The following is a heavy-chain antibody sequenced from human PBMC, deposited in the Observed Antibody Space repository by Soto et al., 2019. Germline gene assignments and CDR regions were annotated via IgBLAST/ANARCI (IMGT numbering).Heavy chain of an antibody. V-gene: IGHV3-23*01. CDR1: GFTFSSYA. J-gene: IGHJ5*02. D-gene: IGHD6-19*01. CDR3: AKLYSSGLIYEGWFDP. CDR2: IGGSGRST. Sequence: XGSLRLSCAASGFTFSSYAMIWVRQAPGKGLECVSGIGGSGRSTYYADSVKGRFTISRDNSKNTLYLQMNSLRAEDTAVYYCAKLYSSGLIYEGWFDPWGQGTLVTVSS.